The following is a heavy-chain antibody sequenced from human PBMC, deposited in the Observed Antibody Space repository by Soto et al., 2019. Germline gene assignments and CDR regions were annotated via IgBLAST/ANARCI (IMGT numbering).Heavy chain of an antibody. CDR1: GYTFTVYY. J-gene: IGHJ5*02. V-gene: IGHV1-2*02. CDR2: INPNSGGT. D-gene: IGHD3-10*01. Sequence: ASVKVSCKASGYTFTVYYMHCVLQSGVQGLEWMGWINPNSGGTNYAQKFQGRVTMTRDTSISTAYMELSRLRSDDTAVYYCARDYYGSGSYGWFDPWGQGTLVTVSS. CDR3: ARDYYGSGSYGWFDP.